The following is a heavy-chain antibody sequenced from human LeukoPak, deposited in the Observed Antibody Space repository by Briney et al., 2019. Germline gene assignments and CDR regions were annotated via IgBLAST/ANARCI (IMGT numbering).Heavy chain of an antibody. CDR3: ARQLSGSYYKLNWFDP. CDR2: IYYSGST. V-gene: IGHV4-30-4*01. CDR1: GGSISSGDYY. J-gene: IGHJ5*02. D-gene: IGHD3-10*01. Sequence: SETLSLTCTVSGGSISSGDYYWSWIRQPPGKGLEWIGYIYYSGSTYYNPSLKSRVTISVDMSKNQFSLKLSSVTAADTAVYYCARQLSGSYYKLNWFDPWGQGTLVTVSS.